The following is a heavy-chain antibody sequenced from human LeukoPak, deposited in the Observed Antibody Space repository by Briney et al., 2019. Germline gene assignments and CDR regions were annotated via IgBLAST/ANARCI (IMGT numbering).Heavy chain of an antibody. CDR2: ISGSGGST. J-gene: IGHJ6*03. CDR1: GFTFSGYA. V-gene: IGHV3-23*01. CDR3: AKSAGGSGGSCYGYYYYYMDV. D-gene: IGHD2-15*01. Sequence: GGSLRLSCAASGFTFSGYAMSWVRQAPGKGLEWVSSISGSGGSTYYADSVKGRFTISRDNSKNTLYLQMNSLRAEDTDVYYCAKSAGGSGGSCYGYYYYYMDVWGKGTTVTVSS.